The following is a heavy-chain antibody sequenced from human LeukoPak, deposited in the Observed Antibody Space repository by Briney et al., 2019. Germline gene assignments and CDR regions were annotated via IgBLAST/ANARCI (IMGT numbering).Heavy chain of an antibody. CDR1: GFMFGDYW. D-gene: IGHD2-21*02. J-gene: IGHJ4*02. V-gene: IGHV3-23*01. CDR3: VREDTPATANY. CDR2: ISGGGDIT. Sequence: GGSLRLSCAASGFMFGDYWMSWVRQAPGKGLEWVSAISGGGDITYYADSVTGRFTISRDNSKDTLFLQMHSLRPGDTAVYYCVREDTPATANYWGQGTLVTISS.